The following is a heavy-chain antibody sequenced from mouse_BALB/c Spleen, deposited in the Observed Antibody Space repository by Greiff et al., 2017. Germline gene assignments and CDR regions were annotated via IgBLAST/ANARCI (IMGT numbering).Heavy chain of an antibody. J-gene: IGHJ3*01. D-gene: IGHD2-4*01. CDR1: GYTFTSYW. V-gene: IGHV1S81*02. Sequence: VQLQQSGAELVKPGASVKLSCKASGYTFTSYWMHWVKQRPGQGLEWIGEINPSNGRTNYNDKFKGKATLTVDKSSSTAYMQLSSLKSEDAAVYYCARGRYEITREVFAYWGQGTLVTVSA. CDR2: INPSNGRT. CDR3: ARGRYEITREVFAY.